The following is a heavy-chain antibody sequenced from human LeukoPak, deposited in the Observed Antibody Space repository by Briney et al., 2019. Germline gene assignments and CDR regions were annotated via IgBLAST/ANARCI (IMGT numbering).Heavy chain of an antibody. D-gene: IGHD2-15*01. Sequence: ASVRVSCKAFGYTFTDYYIQWVRQAPGQGLEWMGIINPSGGSTSYAQKFQGRVTMTRDTSTSTVYMELSSLRSEDTAVYYCAREKMVVAATLDYWGQGTLVTVSS. CDR3: AREKMVVAATLDY. CDR2: INPSGGST. J-gene: IGHJ4*02. CDR1: GYTFTDYY. V-gene: IGHV1-46*01.